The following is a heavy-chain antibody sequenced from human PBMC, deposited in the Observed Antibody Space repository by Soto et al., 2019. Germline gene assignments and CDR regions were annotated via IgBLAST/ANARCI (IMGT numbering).Heavy chain of an antibody. CDR2: ISYDGSNK. Sequence: QVQLVESGGGVVQPGRSLRLSCAASGFTFSSYAMHWVRQAPGKGLEWVAVISYDGSNKYYADSVKGRFTISRDNSKNTLYLQMNSLRAEDTAVYYCARDLSRSIWDPWGQGTLVTVSS. V-gene: IGHV3-30-3*01. CDR1: GFTFSSYA. D-gene: IGHD2-2*01. CDR3: ARDLSRSIWDP. J-gene: IGHJ5*02.